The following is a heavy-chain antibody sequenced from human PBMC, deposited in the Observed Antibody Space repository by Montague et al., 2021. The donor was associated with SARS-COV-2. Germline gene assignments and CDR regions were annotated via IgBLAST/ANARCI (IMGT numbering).Heavy chain of an antibody. J-gene: IGHJ6*02. D-gene: IGHD4-17*01. Sequence: TLSLTCTVSGGSIRSGSYYWSWIRQPAGKGLEWIGRIYSSGSTNYNPSLKSRVTMSVDTSKNQFSLKVSSVTAADTAVYYCARDYGDYSYYYGLDVWGQGTTVTLSS. CDR1: GGSIRSGSYY. CDR2: IYSSGST. V-gene: IGHV4-61*02. CDR3: ARDYGDYSYYYGLDV.